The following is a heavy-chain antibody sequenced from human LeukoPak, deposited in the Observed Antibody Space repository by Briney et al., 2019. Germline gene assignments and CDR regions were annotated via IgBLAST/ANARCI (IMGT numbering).Heavy chain of an antibody. CDR2: IYHSGST. Sequence: PSETLSLTCTVSGYSISSGYYWGWIGQPPGKGLEWIGSIYHSGSTYYNPSLKSRVTISVDASKNQFSLKLSSVTAADTAVYYCARDPTYSSSSNYFDYWGQGTLVTVSS. CDR1: GYSISSGYY. J-gene: IGHJ4*02. V-gene: IGHV4-38-2*02. CDR3: ARDPTYSSSSNYFDY. D-gene: IGHD6-6*01.